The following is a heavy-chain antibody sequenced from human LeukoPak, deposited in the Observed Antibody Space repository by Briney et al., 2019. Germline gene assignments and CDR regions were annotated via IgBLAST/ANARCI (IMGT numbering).Heavy chain of an antibody. D-gene: IGHD6-13*01. CDR3: AKEGGSSSWYLDY. V-gene: IGHV3-9*01. J-gene: IGHJ4*02. CDR1: GFTFDDYT. CDR2: ITWNSGSI. Sequence: GGSLRLSCTASGFTFDDYTIHWVRQAPGKGLEWVSGITWNSGSIGYADSVKGRFTISRDNAKNSLYLQMNSLRAEDTALYYRAKEGGSSSWYLDYWGQGTLVTVSS.